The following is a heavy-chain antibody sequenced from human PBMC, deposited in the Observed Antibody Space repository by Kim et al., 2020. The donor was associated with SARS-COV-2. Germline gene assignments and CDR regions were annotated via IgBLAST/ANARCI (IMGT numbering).Heavy chain of an antibody. CDR3: ATDASGSYDY. CDR2: ET. J-gene: IGHJ4*02. Sequence: ETSYSQKFQGGVTMTEDTSTDTAYMELSSLGSEDTAVYYCATDASGSYDYWGQGTLVTVSS. V-gene: IGHV1-24*01. D-gene: IGHD1-26*01.